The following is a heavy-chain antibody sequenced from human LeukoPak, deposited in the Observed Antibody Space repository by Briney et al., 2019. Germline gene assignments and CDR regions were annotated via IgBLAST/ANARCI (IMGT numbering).Heavy chain of an antibody. Sequence: SETLSLTCAVYGGSFSGYYWSWIRQPPGKGLEWIGEINHSGSTNYNPSLKSRVTISVDTSKNQFSLKLSSVTAADTAVYYCARAITGLVDYWGQGTLVTVSS. D-gene: IGHD3-10*01. CDR2: INHSGST. J-gene: IGHJ4*02. V-gene: IGHV4-34*01. CDR3: ARAITGLVDY. CDR1: GGSFSGYY.